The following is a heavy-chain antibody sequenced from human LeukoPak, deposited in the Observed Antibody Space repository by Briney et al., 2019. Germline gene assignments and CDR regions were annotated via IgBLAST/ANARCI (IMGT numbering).Heavy chain of an antibody. CDR1: GGTISRYY. CDR3: ARHESAVGALFH. Sequence: SETLSLTCTVSGGTISRYYWSWIRQSPGMGLEWIGYIYSSGSTNSSPSLKSRVSISVDTSKNQFSLNLRSVTAADMAVYYCARHESAVGALFHWGQGMLVTVSS. CDR2: IYSSGST. J-gene: IGHJ4*02. V-gene: IGHV4-59*08. D-gene: IGHD1-26*01.